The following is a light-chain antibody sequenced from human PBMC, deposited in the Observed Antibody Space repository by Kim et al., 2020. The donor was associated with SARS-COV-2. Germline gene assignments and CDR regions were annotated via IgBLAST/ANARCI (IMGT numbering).Light chain of an antibody. J-gene: IGLJ3*02. V-gene: IGLV2-8*01. CDR3: SSYAGSSNWV. Sequence: QSALTQPPSASGSPGQSVTISCTGTSSDIGDYNYVSWYQQHPGKAPKLMIYEVSKWPSGVPDRFSGSKSGNTASLTVSGLQAEDEADYYCSSYAGSSNWVFGGGTPPTVL. CDR2: EVS. CDR1: SSDIGDYNY.